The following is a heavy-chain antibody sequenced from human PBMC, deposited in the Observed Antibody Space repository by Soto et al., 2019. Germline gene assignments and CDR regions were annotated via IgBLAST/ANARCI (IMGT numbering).Heavy chain of an antibody. CDR2: INQSGST. V-gene: IGHV4-34*01. Sequence: PSETLSLTCAVYGGSFSGYYWSWIRQPPGKGLEWMGEINQSGSTNYKSSLKSRVTISVDTSKNQFSLKLSSVTAADTAVYYCAAADWGHNFYYGMDVWGQGTTVTVSS. J-gene: IGHJ6*02. D-gene: IGHD7-27*01. CDR1: GGSFSGYY. CDR3: AAADWGHNFYYGMDV.